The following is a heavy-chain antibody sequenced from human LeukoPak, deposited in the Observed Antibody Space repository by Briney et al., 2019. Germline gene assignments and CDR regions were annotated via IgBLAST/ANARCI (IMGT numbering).Heavy chain of an antibody. J-gene: IGHJ4*02. Sequence: GGSLRLSCAASGFTFSSYAMSWVRQAPGKGLEWVSAISGSGGSTYYANSVKGRFTISRDNSKSTLYLQMNSLRAEDTAVYYCAKDFGIVVVPAAIFDYWGQGTLVTVSS. CDR3: AKDFGIVVVPAAIFDY. D-gene: IGHD2-2*01. V-gene: IGHV3-23*01. CDR2: ISGSGGST. CDR1: GFTFSSYA.